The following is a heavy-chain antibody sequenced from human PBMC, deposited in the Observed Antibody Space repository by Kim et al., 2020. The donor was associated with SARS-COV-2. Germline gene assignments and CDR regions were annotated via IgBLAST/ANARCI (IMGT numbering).Heavy chain of an antibody. V-gene: IGHV3-30*04. J-gene: IGHJ1*01. CDR2: ISYDGRNK. D-gene: IGHD2-21*02. CDR1: GFMFSNFY. Sequence: GGSLRLSCAASGFMFSNFYMHWVRQAPGKGLEWLAVISYDGRNKYYADSVKGRCLISRDNSNYTLYLDISSLTTEDTAFYYCAPSDYCGGDCTQYFQHWG. CDR3: APSDYCGGDCTQYFQH.